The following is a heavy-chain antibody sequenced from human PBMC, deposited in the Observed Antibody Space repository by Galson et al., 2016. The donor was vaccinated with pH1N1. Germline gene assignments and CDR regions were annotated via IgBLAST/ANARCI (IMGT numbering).Heavy chain of an antibody. D-gene: IGHD7-27*01. CDR2: TYYRSKWFS. CDR1: GDSVSRTSTA. Sequence: CAISGDSVSRTSTAWNWIRQSPSRGLEWLGRTYYRSKWFSDYAVSVEGRVNINPDTSKNEFSLQLNSVTPEETAVYYCARDLDPNWAEPNDVFDIWGQGTMVTVSS. J-gene: IGHJ3*02. CDR3: ARDLDPNWAEPNDVFDI. V-gene: IGHV6-1*01.